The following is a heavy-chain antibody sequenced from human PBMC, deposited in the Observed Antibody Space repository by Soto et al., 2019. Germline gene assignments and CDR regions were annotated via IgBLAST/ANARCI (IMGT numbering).Heavy chain of an antibody. J-gene: IGHJ4*02. V-gene: IGHV3-11*01. CDR1: GFAFSDYY. D-gene: IGHD3-22*01. Sequence: LRLSFAASGFAFSDYYMSWIRRAPGKGLEWVSYISSSGDIIYYADSVKGRFTISRDNAKNPLYLQMNSLRAEDTAVYYCARDLGYYDSSGYFDYWGQGTLVTVSS. CDR3: ARDLGYYDSSGYFDY. CDR2: ISSSGDII.